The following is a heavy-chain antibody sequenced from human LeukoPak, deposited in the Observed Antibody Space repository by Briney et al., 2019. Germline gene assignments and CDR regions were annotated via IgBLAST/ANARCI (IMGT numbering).Heavy chain of an antibody. CDR3: ARGTSTTPPVDY. J-gene: IGHJ4*02. D-gene: IGHD1-1*01. CDR2: INHSGST. V-gene: IGHV4-34*01. Sequence: SETLSLTCAVYGGSFSGYYWSWIRQPPGKGLEWIREINHSGSTNYNPSLKSRVTISVDTSKNQFSLKLSSVTAADTAVYYCARGTSTTPPVDYWGQGTLVTVSS. CDR1: GGSFSGYY.